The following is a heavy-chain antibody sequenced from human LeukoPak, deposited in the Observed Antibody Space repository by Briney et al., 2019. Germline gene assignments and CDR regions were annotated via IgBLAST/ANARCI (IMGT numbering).Heavy chain of an antibody. CDR2: IWSDGINK. Sequence: GGSLRLSCAASGFTFSNYGIHWVRQAPGKGLEWVAVIWSDGINKYYVDSVKGRFTISRDNSKNTLYLQMNSLRADDTAVYYCARSTYSSSSYYFDYWGQGSLVTVSS. V-gene: IGHV3-33*01. CDR3: ARSTYSSSSYYFDY. CDR1: GFTFSNYG. J-gene: IGHJ4*02. D-gene: IGHD6-13*01.